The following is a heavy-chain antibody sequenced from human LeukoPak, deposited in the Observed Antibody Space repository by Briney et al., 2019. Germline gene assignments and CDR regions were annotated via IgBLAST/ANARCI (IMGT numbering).Heavy chain of an antibody. D-gene: IGHD3-22*01. V-gene: IGHV4-39*07. CDR1: GGSISSSSYY. CDR2: INHSGST. CDR3: ASPPMDYYDSSGYSLSDF. J-gene: IGHJ4*02. Sequence: PSETLSLTCTVSGGSISSSSYYWSWIRQPPGKGLEWIGEINHSGSTNYNPSLKSRVAISVDTSKNQFSLKLSSVTAADTAVYYCASPPMDYYDSSGYSLSDFWGQGTLVTISS.